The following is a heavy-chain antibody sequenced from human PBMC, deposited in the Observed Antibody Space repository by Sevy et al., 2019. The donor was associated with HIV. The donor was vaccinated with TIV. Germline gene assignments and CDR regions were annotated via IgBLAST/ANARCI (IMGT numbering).Heavy chain of an antibody. V-gene: IGHV4-61*08. J-gene: IGHJ5*02. CDR3: ARSHSPVTSYCWFDP. Sequence: SETLSLTCSVSGGSVNSGDYYWTWIRQPPGKGLEWIGYIYYNEHTDYNPSLKSRVTISLDTSNNQFSLKLTSVTTADTAIYYCARSHSPVTSYCWFDPWGQRSLVTVSS. CDR2: IYYNEHT. D-gene: IGHD2-15*01. CDR1: GGSVNSGDYY.